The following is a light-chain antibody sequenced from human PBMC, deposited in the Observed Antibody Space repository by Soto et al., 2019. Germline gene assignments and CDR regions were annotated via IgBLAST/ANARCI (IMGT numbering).Light chain of an antibody. CDR3: SSFASPSSPFV. Sequence: QSVLTQPASVSGSPGQSIAISCTGTSSDVGDYNLVSWYQFRPAKAPKLIIYNVNNRPSGISNRFSGSKSGTASLTISGLQADDEADYYCSSFASPSSPFVFGTGTKLTVL. CDR2: NVN. CDR1: SSDVGDYNL. V-gene: IGLV2-14*03. J-gene: IGLJ1*01.